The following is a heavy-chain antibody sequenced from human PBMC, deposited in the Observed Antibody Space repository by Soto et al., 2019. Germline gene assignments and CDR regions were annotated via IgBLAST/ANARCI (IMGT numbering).Heavy chain of an antibody. D-gene: IGHD2-15*01. J-gene: IGHJ3*02. Sequence: PGGSLRLSCAASGFTFDDYAMHWVRQAPGKGLEWVSGISWNSGSIGYADSVKGRFTISRDNAKNSLYLQMNSLRAEDTALYYCAKVVAAPNDAFDIWGQGTMVTVSS. V-gene: IGHV3-9*01. CDR1: GFTFDDYA. CDR3: AKVVAAPNDAFDI. CDR2: ISWNSGSI.